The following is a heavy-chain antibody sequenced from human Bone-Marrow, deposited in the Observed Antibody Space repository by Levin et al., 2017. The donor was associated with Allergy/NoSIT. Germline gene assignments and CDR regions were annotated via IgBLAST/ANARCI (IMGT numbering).Heavy chain of an antibody. V-gene: IGHV3-43*01. D-gene: IGHD6-19*01. CDR3: AKDIGTSGWAGFDY. CDR2: ISWDGDNT. J-gene: IGHJ4*02. CDR1: GFTFDDYT. Sequence: VGSLRLSCAASGFTFDDYTMHWVRQPPGKGLEWVSLISWDGDNTFYADSVKGRFTISRDNSKNSLYLQMNSLKTEDTALYYCAKDIGTSGWAGFDYWGQGTLVTVSS.